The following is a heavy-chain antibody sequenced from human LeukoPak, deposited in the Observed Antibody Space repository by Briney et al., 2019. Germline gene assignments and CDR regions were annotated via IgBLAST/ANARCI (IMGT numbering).Heavy chain of an antibody. D-gene: IGHD3-3*01. Sequence: GGSLRLSCAASGFTVSSNYMSWVRKAPGKELEWVSIIYSGGSTYYADSVKGRFTISRDNSKNTLYLQMNSLRAEDTAVYYCARGLGDTIFGVVIIRDNWFDPWGQGTLVTVSS. CDR1: GFTVSSNY. CDR3: ARGLGDTIFGVVIIRDNWFDP. CDR2: IYSGGST. J-gene: IGHJ5*02. V-gene: IGHV3-53*01.